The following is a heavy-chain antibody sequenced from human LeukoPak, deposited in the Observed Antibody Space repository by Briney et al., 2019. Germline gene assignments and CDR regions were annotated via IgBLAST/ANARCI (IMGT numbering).Heavy chain of an antibody. V-gene: IGHV7-4-1*02. CDR1: GYTFTSYA. J-gene: IGHJ4*02. Sequence: GASVKVSCKASGYTFTSYAMNWVRQAPGQGLEWMGWINTNTGNPTYAQDFTGRFVFSLDTSVSTAYLQISSLKAEDTAVYYCARGICSGGTCYFSYWGQGTLVTVSS. CDR3: ARGICSGGTCYFSY. D-gene: IGHD2-15*01. CDR2: INTNTGNP.